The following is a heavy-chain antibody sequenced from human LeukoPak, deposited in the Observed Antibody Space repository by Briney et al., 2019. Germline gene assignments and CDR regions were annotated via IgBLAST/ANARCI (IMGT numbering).Heavy chain of an antibody. CDR1: GFTFSSYG. Sequence: GGSLRLSCAASGFTFSSYGMHWVRQAPGKGLEWVAVIWYDGSNKYYADSVKGRFTISRDNSKNTLYLQMNSLRAGDTAVYYCARATTVNWFDPWGQGTLVTVSS. CDR3: ARATTVNWFDP. CDR2: IWYDGSNK. D-gene: IGHD4-17*01. V-gene: IGHV3-33*01. J-gene: IGHJ5*02.